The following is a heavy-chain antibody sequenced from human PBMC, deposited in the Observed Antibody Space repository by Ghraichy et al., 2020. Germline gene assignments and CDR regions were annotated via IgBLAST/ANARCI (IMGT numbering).Heavy chain of an antibody. V-gene: IGHV4-59*01. D-gene: IGHD1-26*01. J-gene: IGHJ5*02. CDR3: ARERGATLYWFDP. CDR2: IYYSGST. Sequence: SETLSLTCTVSGGSISSYYWSWIRQPPGMGLEWIGYIYYSGSTNYNPSLKSRVTISVDTSKNQFSLKLSSVTAADTAVYYCARERGATLYWFDPWGQGTLVTFSS. CDR1: GGSISSYY.